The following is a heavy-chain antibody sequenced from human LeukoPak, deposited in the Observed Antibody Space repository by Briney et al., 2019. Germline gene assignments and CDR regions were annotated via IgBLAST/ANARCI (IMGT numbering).Heavy chain of an antibody. CDR1: GFTFSSYA. CDR3: ARDLFGVSARGGDSDY. J-gene: IGHJ4*02. D-gene: IGHD3-10*02. V-gene: IGHV3-30-3*01. CDR2: ISYDGSNK. Sequence: GESLRLSCAASGFTFSSYAMHWVRQAPGKGLEWVAVISYDGSNKYYADSVKGRFTISRDNSKNTLYLQMNSLRAEDTAVYYCARDLFGVSARGGDSDYWGQGTLVTVSS.